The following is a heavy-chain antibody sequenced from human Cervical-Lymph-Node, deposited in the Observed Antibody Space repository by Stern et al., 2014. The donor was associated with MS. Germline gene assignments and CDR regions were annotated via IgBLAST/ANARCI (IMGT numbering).Heavy chain of an antibody. CDR3: GRDVAGRASM. CDR2: SDEDGSVK. D-gene: IGHD3-10*01. J-gene: IGHJ4*02. CDR1: GFTLRTYW. V-gene: IGHV3-74*01. Sequence: EVQLVQSGGGLVQPGESLRLSCAASGFTLRTYWMHWVRQAPGKGLVWVAGSDEDGSVKNYADSVKGRFTISRDNRQNMLYLQMDSLRDEDTAIYYCGRDVAGRASMWGQGTLVTVSS.